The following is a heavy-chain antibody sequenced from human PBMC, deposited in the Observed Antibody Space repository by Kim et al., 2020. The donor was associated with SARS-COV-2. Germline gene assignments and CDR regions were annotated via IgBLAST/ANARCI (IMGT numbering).Heavy chain of an antibody. V-gene: IGHV3-30*07. J-gene: IGHJ1*01. D-gene: IGHD3-22*01. CDR3: ARAYYDSSGPRFGIQH. Sequence: SVKGRFTISRDNSMNTLYLQMNSLRAEDTAVYYCARAYYDSSGPRFGIQHWGQGTLVTVSS.